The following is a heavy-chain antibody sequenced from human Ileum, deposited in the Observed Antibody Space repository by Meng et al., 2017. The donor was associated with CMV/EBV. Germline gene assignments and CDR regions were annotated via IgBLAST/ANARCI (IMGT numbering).Heavy chain of an antibody. CDR3: ARDRSRFDFWSGNPDY. J-gene: IGHJ4*02. V-gene: IGHV3-11*04. Sequence: GESLKISCAASGFTFSDYYMSWIRQAPGKGLEWVSYISSSGSTIYYADSVKGRFTISRDNAKNSLYLQMNSLSAEDTAVYYCARDRSRFDFWSGNPDYWGQGTLVTVSS. D-gene: IGHD3-3*01. CDR2: ISSSGSTI. CDR1: GFTFSDYY.